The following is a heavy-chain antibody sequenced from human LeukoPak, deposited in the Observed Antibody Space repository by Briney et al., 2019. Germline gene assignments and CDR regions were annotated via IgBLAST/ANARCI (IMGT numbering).Heavy chain of an antibody. Sequence: GGSLRLSCAASGFTFSNYGMSWVRQAPGKGLEWVSVIRGSGGGTYYADSVKGRFTISRDNSKNTVYLQMNSLRAEDTAVYYCVKARMPHCGTDCLQSWGQGTLVTVSS. J-gene: IGHJ5*02. CDR2: IRGSGGGT. CDR3: VKARMPHCGTDCLQS. D-gene: IGHD2-21*02. CDR1: GFTFSNYG. V-gene: IGHV3-23*01.